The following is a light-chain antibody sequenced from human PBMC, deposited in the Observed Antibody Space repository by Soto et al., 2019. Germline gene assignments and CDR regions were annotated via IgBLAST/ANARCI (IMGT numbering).Light chain of an antibody. Sequence: SALTQPASVSGSAEQSITISCTGTSSDVGGYNYVSWYQHHPGKAPKLMIYEVSSRPSGVSYRFSGSKSGNTASLTISGLQADDEAEYYCSSYTSSTTLLIFGTGTKLTVL. J-gene: IGLJ1*01. CDR2: EVS. CDR3: SSYTSSTTLLI. CDR1: SSDVGGYNY. V-gene: IGLV2-14*01.